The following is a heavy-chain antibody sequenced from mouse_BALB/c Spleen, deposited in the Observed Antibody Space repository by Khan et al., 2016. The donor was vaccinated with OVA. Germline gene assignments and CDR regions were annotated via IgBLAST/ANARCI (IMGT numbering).Heavy chain of an antibody. Sequence: QVQLKQSGAELVRPGASVKLSCKTSGYTFTSYWMHWVKQRSGQGLEWIARIYPGTGSTYYNEKFKGKATLTADKSSSTAYMQLSSLKSEDSAVYYYGRNYGSNYAKDYLCQGTSITVSS. CDR2: IYPGTGST. D-gene: IGHD1-1*01. J-gene: IGHJ4*01. CDR1: GYTFTSYW. V-gene: IGHV1-76*01. CDR3: GRNYGSNYAKDY.